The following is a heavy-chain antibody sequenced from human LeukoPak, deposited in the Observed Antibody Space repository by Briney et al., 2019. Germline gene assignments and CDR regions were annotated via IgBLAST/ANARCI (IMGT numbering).Heavy chain of an antibody. CDR3: AKASGGKYYDSSGSDVLRPPIDY. D-gene: IGHD3-22*01. CDR2: ISGCGGST. J-gene: IGHJ4*02. Sequence: HPGGSLRLSCAASGFTFSSYAMSWVRQAPGKGLEWVSAISGCGGSTYYADSVKGRFTISRDNSKNTLYLQMNSLRAEDTAVYYCAKASGGKYYDSSGSDVLRPPIDYWGQGTLVTVSS. V-gene: IGHV3-23*01. CDR1: GFTFSSYA.